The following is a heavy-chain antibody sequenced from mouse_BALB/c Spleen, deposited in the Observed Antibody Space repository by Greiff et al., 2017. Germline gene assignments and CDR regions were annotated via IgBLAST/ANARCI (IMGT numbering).Heavy chain of an antibody. CDR3: ASRYGSSYDAMDY. D-gene: IGHD1-1*01. Sequence: EVKLMESGGDLVKPGGSLKLSCAASGFTFSSYGMSWVRQTPDKRLEWVATISSGGSYTYYPDSVKGRFTISRDNAKNTLYLQMSSLKSEDTAMYYCASRYGSSYDAMDYWGQGTSVTVSS. CDR1: GFTFSSYG. CDR2: ISSGGSYT. V-gene: IGHV5-6*02. J-gene: IGHJ4*01.